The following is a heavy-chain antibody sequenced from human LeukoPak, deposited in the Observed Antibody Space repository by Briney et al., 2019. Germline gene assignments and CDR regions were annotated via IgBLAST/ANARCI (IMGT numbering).Heavy chain of an antibody. Sequence: SETLSLTCIVSGGSISTYYWGWIRQPLGKGRGWIGRIFHSGSNYYNPSLKSRVPFSVDTSKHQFSLKLSSVTAADTAVYYCARHAQRDYSGQGTLVTVSS. V-gene: IGHV4-59*08. J-gene: IGHJ4*02. CDR2: IFHSGSN. CDR1: GGSISTYY. CDR3: ARHAQRDY. D-gene: IGHD6-25*01.